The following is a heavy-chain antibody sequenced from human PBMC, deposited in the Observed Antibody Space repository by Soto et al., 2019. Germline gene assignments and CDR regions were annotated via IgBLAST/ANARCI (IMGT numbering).Heavy chain of an antibody. CDR3: ARRGSR. V-gene: IGHV3-21*01. CDR1: GVTCVDHG. CDR2: ITDDSSHI. Sequence: GGPQRLSYGAAGVTCVDHGVTWVRQSPGKGLEWFASITDDSSHIDYADSVRGRFTVSRDNARKSVYLQMDSLGAEDTAIYYCARRGSRWGRGTKVTVSS. D-gene: IGHD2-15*01. J-gene: IGHJ3*01.